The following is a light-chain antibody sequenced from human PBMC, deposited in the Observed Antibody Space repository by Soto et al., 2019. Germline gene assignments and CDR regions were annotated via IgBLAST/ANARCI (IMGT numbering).Light chain of an antibody. CDR3: QQFNSYPSYT. CDR1: QGISSA. V-gene: IGKV1-13*02. Sequence: AIQLTQSPSSLSESVGDRVTITCRASQGISSALAWYQQKPGKAPKLLIYDASSLESGVPSRFSGSGSGTDFTLTISSLQPEHFATYYCQQFNSYPSYTFGQGTKLEIK. J-gene: IGKJ2*01. CDR2: DAS.